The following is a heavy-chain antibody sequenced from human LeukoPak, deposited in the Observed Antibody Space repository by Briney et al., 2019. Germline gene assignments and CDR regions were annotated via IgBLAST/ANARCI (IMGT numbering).Heavy chain of an antibody. D-gene: IGHD3-16*01. V-gene: IGHV3-53*01. CDR2: IYSGGST. Sequence: GGSLRLSCAASGFTFDDYAMHWVRQAPGKGLEWVSVIYSGGSTYYADSVKGRFTISRDNSKNTLYLQMNSLRAEDTAVYYCAREGGDYVWGRSLDYWGQGTLVTVSS. J-gene: IGHJ4*02. CDR1: GFTFDDYA. CDR3: AREGGDYVWGRSLDY.